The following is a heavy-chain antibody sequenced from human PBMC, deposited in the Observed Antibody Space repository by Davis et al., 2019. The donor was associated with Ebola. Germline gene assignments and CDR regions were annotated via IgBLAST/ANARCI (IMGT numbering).Heavy chain of an antibody. V-gene: IGHV3-7*03. J-gene: IGHJ4*02. CDR3: AKDARGFNRPMDY. CDR1: GFTFSSYW. CDR2: IKQDGSEK. Sequence: GESLKISCAASGFTFSSYWMSWVRQAPGKGLEWVANIKQDGSEKYYADSVKGRFTISRDNSKNTMFLQMNSLRAEDTAVYYCAKDARGFNRPMDYWGQGTLVTVSS. D-gene: IGHD2/OR15-2a*01.